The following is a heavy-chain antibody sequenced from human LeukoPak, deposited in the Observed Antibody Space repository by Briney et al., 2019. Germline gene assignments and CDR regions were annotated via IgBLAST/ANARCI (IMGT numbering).Heavy chain of an antibody. CDR2: IKQDGSEK. Sequence: PGVTLRLSCSASGCTVSSYWRSRLPQAPGKGLEWGANIKQDGSEKYYVESVKGRFTLSRDNAKNSLSLQMNRLRAEDTAVFFWPRAAYDILTGSLYFTDYWGQGTLVTVSS. CDR1: GCTVSSYW. J-gene: IGHJ4*02. D-gene: IGHD3-9*01. CDR3: PRAAYDILTGSLYFTDY. V-gene: IGHV3-7*04.